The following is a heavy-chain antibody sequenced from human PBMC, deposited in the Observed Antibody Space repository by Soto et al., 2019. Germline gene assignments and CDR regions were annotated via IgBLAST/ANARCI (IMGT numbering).Heavy chain of an antibody. Sequence: EVQLVESGGGLVQPGGSLRLSCAASGFTFSSNWMHWVRQGPGKGLVWVSRIDNDGSSRDYADSVKGRFTISIDNAKNTLYLEMSILRAEDTAVYYCATGSGWYSPDYWGQGTLVTVSS. D-gene: IGHD6-19*01. CDR1: GFTFSSNW. CDR2: IDNDGSSR. J-gene: IGHJ4*02. CDR3: ATGSGWYSPDY. V-gene: IGHV3-74*01.